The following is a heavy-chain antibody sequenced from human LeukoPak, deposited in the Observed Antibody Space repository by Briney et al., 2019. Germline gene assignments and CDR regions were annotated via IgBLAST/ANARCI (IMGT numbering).Heavy chain of an antibody. CDR2: VYQSGTT. Sequence: SETLSLTCTVSGFSISSGHYWGWVRQPPGAGLEWIGSVYQSGTTYYNPSLKSRVTTSVDMSKNQFSLRLRPVTAADTAVYYCARIFVRNGYSSYFDCWGQGTLVTVSS. V-gene: IGHV4-38-2*02. J-gene: IGHJ4*02. CDR1: GFSISSGHY. D-gene: IGHD5-18*01. CDR3: ARIFVRNGYSSYFDC.